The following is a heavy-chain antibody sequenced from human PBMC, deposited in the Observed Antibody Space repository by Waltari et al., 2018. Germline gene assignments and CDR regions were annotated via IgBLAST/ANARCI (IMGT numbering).Heavy chain of an antibody. D-gene: IGHD4-17*01. J-gene: IGHJ4*02. CDR2: IYHSGST. V-gene: IGHV4-38-2*01. CDR3: ARHAYGDAVDY. Sequence: QVQLQESGPGLVKPSETLSLTCAVPGYSISRGYYWAWIRQPPGKGLEWIGSIYHSGSTYYNPSLKSRVTISVDTSKNQFSRKLSSVTAADTAVYYCARHAYGDAVDYWGQGTLVTVSS. CDR1: GYSISRGYY.